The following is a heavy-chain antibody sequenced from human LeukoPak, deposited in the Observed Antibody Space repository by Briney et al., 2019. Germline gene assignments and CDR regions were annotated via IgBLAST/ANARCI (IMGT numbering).Heavy chain of an antibody. J-gene: IGHJ4*02. D-gene: IGHD6-19*01. Sequence: PGGSLRLSCAASGFTFSSYSMNWVRQAPGKGLEWVSSISSSSSYIYYADSVKGRFTISRDNAKNSLYLQMNSLGAEDTAVYYCAREQQWPYYFDYWGQGTLVTVSS. CDR1: GFTFSSYS. V-gene: IGHV3-21*01. CDR2: ISSSSSYI. CDR3: AREQQWPYYFDY.